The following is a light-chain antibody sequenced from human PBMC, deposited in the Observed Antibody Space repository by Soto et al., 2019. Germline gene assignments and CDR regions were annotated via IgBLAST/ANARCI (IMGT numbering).Light chain of an antibody. CDR3: QQSYSIPWT. Sequence: DIKMTQSPSSLSASVGDRVTITCRASQIISGYLNWYQQRPGRAPNVLIYAAATLQGGVPSRFSGTGSGTDFTLTISSLQPEDVATYYCQQSYSIPWTFGQGTKVEI. CDR2: AAA. CDR1: QIISGY. V-gene: IGKV1-39*01. J-gene: IGKJ1*01.